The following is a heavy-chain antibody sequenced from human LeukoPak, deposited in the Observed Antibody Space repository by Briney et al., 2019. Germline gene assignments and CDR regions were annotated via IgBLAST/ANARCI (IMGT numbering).Heavy chain of an antibody. CDR1: EFTFSSYA. V-gene: IGHV3-23*01. CDR2: ISGSAVGT. D-gene: IGHD5-12*01. J-gene: IGHJ4*02. CDR3: AKGAGYSGHDLSSYFDY. Sequence: GGSLRLSCAASEFTFSSYAMSWVRQAPGKGLEWVSAISGSAVGTYYADSVKGRFTISRDNSKNTLYLLMHSLRAEDTAVYYCAKGAGYSGHDLSSYFDYWGQGILVTVSS.